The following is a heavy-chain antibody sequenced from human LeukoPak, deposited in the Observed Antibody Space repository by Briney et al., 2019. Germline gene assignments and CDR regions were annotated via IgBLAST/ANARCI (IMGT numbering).Heavy chain of an antibody. CDR2: INHSGST. CDR1: GGSFSGHY. D-gene: IGHD1-7*01. V-gene: IGHV4-34*01. J-gene: IGHJ4*02. CDR3: ARSGITGTTGPPFDY. Sequence: SETLSLTCAVYGGSFSGHYWSWIRQPPGKGLEWIGEINHSGSTNYNPSLKSRVTISVDTSKNQFSLKLSSVTAADTAVYYCARSGITGTTGPPFDYWGQGTLVTVSS.